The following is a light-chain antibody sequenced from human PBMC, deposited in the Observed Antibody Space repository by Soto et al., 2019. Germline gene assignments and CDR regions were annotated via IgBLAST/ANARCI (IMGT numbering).Light chain of an antibody. V-gene: IGLV2-14*01. CDR3: SSYTSSIVV. Sequence: QSALTQPASVSGSPGQSITSSCTGTSSDVGGYNYVSWYQQHPGKAPKLMIYDVSNRPSGVSNRFSGSKSGNTASLTISGVQAEDEADYYCSSYTSSIVVFGGGTTLNVL. CDR1: SSDVGGYNY. CDR2: DVS. J-gene: IGLJ2*01.